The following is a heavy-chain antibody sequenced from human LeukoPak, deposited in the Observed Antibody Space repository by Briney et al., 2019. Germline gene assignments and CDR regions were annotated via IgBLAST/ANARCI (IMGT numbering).Heavy chain of an antibody. D-gene: IGHD3-16*01. Sequence: GGSLRLSCAASGFTFNGFAMTWVRQAPGKGLEWVSTIADAGTYYADSVKGRFITSRDNSKNMLYLQLNSLRADDTAMYYCARNLGPFDVRGHGTMVTVSS. V-gene: IGHV3-23*01. CDR2: IADAGT. CDR1: GFTFNGFA. CDR3: ARNLGPFDV. J-gene: IGHJ3*01.